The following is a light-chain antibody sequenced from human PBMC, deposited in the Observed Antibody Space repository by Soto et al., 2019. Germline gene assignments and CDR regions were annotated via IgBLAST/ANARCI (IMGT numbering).Light chain of an antibody. V-gene: IGLV2-14*01. J-gene: IGLJ1*01. CDR3: SSYSISTAYL. CDR2: EVS. CDR1: SSDVGGYDY. Sequence: QSVLAQPASVSGSPEQSITISCTGTSSDVGGYDYVSWYQLHPGKAPKLMVFEVSNRPSGVSYRFSGSKSGNTASLTISGLQAEDEADYFCSSYSISTAYLFGTGTKV.